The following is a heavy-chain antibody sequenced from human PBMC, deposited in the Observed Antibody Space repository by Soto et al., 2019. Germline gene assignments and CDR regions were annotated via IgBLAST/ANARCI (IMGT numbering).Heavy chain of an antibody. J-gene: IGHJ4*02. CDR1: GGSITSGGYY. V-gene: IGHV4-31*03. Sequence: QVQLQESGPGLVKPSQTLSLTCTVSGGSITSGGYYWSWIRQHPGKGLEWIGYIYYSGSTYYNPSLRSRVTISVDTSKNQFSLKLSSVTAADTAVYYCAVERHGALGFDYWGQGTLVTVSS. CDR2: IYYSGST. CDR3: AVERHGALGFDY. D-gene: IGHD6-25*01.